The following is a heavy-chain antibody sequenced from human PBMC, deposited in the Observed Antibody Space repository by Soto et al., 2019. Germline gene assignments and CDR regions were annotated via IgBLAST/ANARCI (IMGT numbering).Heavy chain of an antibody. V-gene: IGHV4-59*08. CDR1: GGSISSYY. CDR2: IYYSGST. CDR3: ARRDFSNFDY. Sequence: NPSETLSLTCTVSGGSISSYYWSWIRQPPGKGLEWIGYIYYSGSTNYNPSLKSRVTISVDTSKNQFSLKLSSVTAADTAVYYCARRDFSNFDYWGQGTLVTVSS. J-gene: IGHJ4*02.